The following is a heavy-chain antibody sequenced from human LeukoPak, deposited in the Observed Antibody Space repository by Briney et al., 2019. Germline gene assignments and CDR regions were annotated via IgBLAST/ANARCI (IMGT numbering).Heavy chain of an antibody. V-gene: IGHV3-20*04. J-gene: IGHJ4*02. CDR1: GFTFDDYG. CDR3: ARDTYYYDSSGYFDY. Sequence: GGSLRLSCAASGFTFDDYGMSWVRQGPGKGLECVSGINWNGGSTGYADSVKGRFTISRDNAKNSLYLQMNSLRAEDTALYYCARDTYYYDSSGYFDYWGQGTLVTVSS. CDR2: INWNGGST. D-gene: IGHD3-22*01.